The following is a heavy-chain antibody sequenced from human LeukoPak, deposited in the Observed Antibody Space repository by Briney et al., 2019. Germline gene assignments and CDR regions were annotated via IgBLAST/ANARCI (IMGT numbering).Heavy chain of an antibody. CDR1: GFTFSSYW. V-gene: IGHV3-74*01. CDR3: ARDPKPYCSGGTCYYYWFDP. Sequence: PGGSLRLSCTASGFTFSSYWMHWVRQTPGKGLVWVSRINTDGSSTNCADSVKGRFTISRDNAKNTLYLQMNSLRAEDTAVYYCARDPKPYCSGGTCYYYWFDPWGQGTLVTVSS. J-gene: IGHJ5*02. CDR2: INTDGSST. D-gene: IGHD2-15*01.